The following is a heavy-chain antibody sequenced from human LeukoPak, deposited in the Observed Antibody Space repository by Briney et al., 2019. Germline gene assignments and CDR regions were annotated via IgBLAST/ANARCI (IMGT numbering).Heavy chain of an antibody. Sequence: GGSLRLSCAASGFTFSSYGMHWVRQAPGKGLEWVAFIRYDGSNKYYADSVKGRFTISRDNSKNTLYLQMNSLRAEDTAVYYCAKDGTGSSWYYFDYWGQGTLVTVSS. V-gene: IGHV3-30*02. CDR2: IRYDGSNK. D-gene: IGHD6-13*01. CDR3: AKDGTGSSWYYFDY. J-gene: IGHJ4*02. CDR1: GFTFSSYG.